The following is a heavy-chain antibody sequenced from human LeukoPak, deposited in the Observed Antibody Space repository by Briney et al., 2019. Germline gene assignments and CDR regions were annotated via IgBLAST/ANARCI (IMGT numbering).Heavy chain of an antibody. D-gene: IGHD3-22*01. CDR3: ARDRNTYYDSSGYYPDAFDI. J-gene: IGHJ3*02. V-gene: IGHV3-21*01. CDR1: GFTISNRD. CDR2: ISSSSTYL. Sequence: PGGSLRLSCAASGFTISNRDMNWVRQAPGNGLEWVSSISSSSTYLFHADSVKGRFTISRDNAENSLYLQMNSLRAEDTAVYYCARDRNTYYDSSGYYPDAFDIWGQGTMVTVSS.